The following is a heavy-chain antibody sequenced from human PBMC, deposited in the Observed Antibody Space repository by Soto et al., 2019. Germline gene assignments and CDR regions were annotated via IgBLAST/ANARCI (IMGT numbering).Heavy chain of an antibody. V-gene: IGHV1-18*01. D-gene: IGHD2-21*02. J-gene: IGHJ6*03. CDR1: GYTFTSYG. CDR2: ISAYNGNT. CDR3: ARVRRAGLLRQNYYYYMDV. Sequence: QVQLVQSGAEVKKPGASVKVSCKASGYTFTSYGISWVRQAPGQGLEWMGWISAYNGNTNYAQKLQGRVTMTTDTSTSTAYMELRSRRSDDTAVYYCARVRRAGLLRQNYYYYMDVWGKGTTVTVSS.